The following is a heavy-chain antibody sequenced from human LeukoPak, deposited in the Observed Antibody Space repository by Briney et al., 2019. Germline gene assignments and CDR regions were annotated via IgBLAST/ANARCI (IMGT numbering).Heavy chain of an antibody. D-gene: IGHD3-9*01. CDR1: GFTVSSNY. V-gene: IGHV3-53*01. CDR3: AREDILTGFDY. J-gene: IGHJ4*02. CDR2: IYSGGST. Sequence: GGSLRLSCAASGFTVSSNYMSWVRQAPGKGLEWVSVIYSGGSTYYADSVKGRFSISRDNSKNTLYLQMNSLRAEDTAVYYCAREDILTGFDYWGQGTLVTVSS.